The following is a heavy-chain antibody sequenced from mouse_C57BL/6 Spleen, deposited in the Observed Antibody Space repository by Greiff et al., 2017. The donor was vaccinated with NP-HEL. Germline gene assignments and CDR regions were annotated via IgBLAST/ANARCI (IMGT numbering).Heavy chain of an antibody. Sequence: VQLQQSGAELVKPGASVKISCKASGYAFSSYWMNWVKQRPGKGLEWIGQIYPGDGDTNYNGKFKGKAKLTADKSSSTAYMQLSSLTSEDSAVYFCARSPEPWYFDVWGTGTTVTVSS. CDR1: GYAFSSYW. CDR2: IYPGDGDT. V-gene: IGHV1-80*01. CDR3: ARSPEPWYFDV. J-gene: IGHJ1*03.